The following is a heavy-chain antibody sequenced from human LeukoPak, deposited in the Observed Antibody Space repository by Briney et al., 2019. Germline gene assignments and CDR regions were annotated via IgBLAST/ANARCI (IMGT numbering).Heavy chain of an antibody. CDR1: GFTVSSNY. CDR3: ARDRRRFGEGVDY. J-gene: IGHJ4*02. V-gene: IGHV3-53*01. CDR2: IYSGGSA. D-gene: IGHD3-10*01. Sequence: PGGSLRLSCAASGFTVSSNYMSWVRQAPGKGLEWVSVIYSGGSAYYADSVKGRFTIPRDNSKNTLYLQMNSLRAEDTAVYYCARDRRRFGEGVDYWGQGTLVTVSS.